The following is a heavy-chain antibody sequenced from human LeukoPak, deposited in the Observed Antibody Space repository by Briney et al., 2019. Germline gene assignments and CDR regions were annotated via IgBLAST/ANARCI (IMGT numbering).Heavy chain of an antibody. CDR3: AKTMGMIDLDY. CDR2: ISGSGTDT. CDR1: GFTFSGFA. D-gene: IGHD7-27*01. V-gene: IGHV3-23*01. Sequence: GGSLRLSCAASGFTFSGFAMTWVRQAPGQGLEWVSLISGSGTDTYYADSVKGRFTISRDNSKNTLYLQMNSLRVEDTAVYYCAKTMGMIDLDYWGQGTLVTVSS. J-gene: IGHJ4*02.